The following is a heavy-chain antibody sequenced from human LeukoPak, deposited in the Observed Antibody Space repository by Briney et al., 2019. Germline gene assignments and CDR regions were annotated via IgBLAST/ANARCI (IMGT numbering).Heavy chain of an antibody. CDR3: AKGGPYSSSWQSDY. CDR2: INSDGSST. Sequence: GGSLRLSCAASGFTFSSYWMHWVRQAPGKGLVWVSRINSDGSSTSYADSVKGRFTISRDNAKNTLYLQMNSLRAEDTAVYYCAKGGPYSSSWQSDYWGQGTLVTVSS. D-gene: IGHD6-13*01. V-gene: IGHV3-74*01. J-gene: IGHJ4*02. CDR1: GFTFSSYW.